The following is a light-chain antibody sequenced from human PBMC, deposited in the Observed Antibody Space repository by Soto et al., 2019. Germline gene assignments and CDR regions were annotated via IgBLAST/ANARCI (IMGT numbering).Light chain of an antibody. CDR3: SSYTSSSTLAYV. Sequence: QSVLTQPASVSGSPGQSITISCTGTSSDVGGYNYVSWYQQHPGKAPKPMIYDVSNRPSGVSNRFSGSKSGNTASLTISGLQAEDEADYYCSSYTSSSTLAYVFGTGTKLTVL. V-gene: IGLV2-14*01. CDR1: SSDVGGYNY. CDR2: DVS. J-gene: IGLJ1*01.